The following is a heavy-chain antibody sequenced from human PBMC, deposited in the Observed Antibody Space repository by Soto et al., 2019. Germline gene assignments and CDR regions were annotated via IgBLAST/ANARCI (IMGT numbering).Heavy chain of an antibody. V-gene: IGHV4-34*01. CDR1: GGSFSGYY. J-gene: IGHJ3*02. CDR2: INHSGST. D-gene: IGHD3-3*01. CDR3: ARGFILDGDRKAFDI. Sequence: PSETLSLTCAAYGGSFSGYYWSWIRQPPGKGLEWIGEINHSGSTNYNPSLKSRVTISVDTSKNQFSLKLSSVTAADTAVYYCARGFILDGDRKAFDIWGRGTMVTVSS.